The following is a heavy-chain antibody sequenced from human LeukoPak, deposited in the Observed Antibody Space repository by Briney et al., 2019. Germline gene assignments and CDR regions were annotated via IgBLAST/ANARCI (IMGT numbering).Heavy chain of an antibody. V-gene: IGHV4-39*07. J-gene: IGHJ3*02. Sequence: PSETLSLTCTVSGGSISSSSYYWGWIRQPPGKGLEWIGSIYYSGSTYYNPSLKSRVTISVDTSKNQFSLKLSSVTAADTAVYYCARENYYDSSGRGAFDIWGQGTMVTVSS. CDR1: GGSISSSSYY. CDR2: IYYSGST. CDR3: ARENYYDSSGRGAFDI. D-gene: IGHD3-22*01.